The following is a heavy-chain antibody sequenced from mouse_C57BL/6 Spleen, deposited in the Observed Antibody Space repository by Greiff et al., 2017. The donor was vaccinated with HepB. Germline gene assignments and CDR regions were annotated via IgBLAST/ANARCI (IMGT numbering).Heavy chain of an antibody. V-gene: IGHV3-6*01. CDR3: ARGGGYDYDGYYAMDY. CDR1: GYSITSGYY. D-gene: IGHD2-4*01. Sequence: DVKLQESGPGLVKPSQSLSLTCSVTGYSITSGYYWNWIRQFPGNKLEWMGYISYDGSNNYNPSLKNRISITRDTSKNQFFLKLNSVTTEDTATYYCARGGGYDYDGYYAMDYWGQGTSVTVSS. J-gene: IGHJ4*01. CDR2: ISYDGSN.